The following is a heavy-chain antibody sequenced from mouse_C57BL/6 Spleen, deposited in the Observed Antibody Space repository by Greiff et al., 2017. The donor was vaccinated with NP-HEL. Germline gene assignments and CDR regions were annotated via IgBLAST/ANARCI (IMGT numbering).Heavy chain of an antibody. D-gene: IGHD4-1*01. Sequence: QVQLKQPGAELVKPGASVKLSCKASGYTFTSYWMHWVKQRPGRGLEWIGRIDPNSGGTKYNEKFKSKATLTVDKPSSTAYMQLSSLTSEDSAVYYCARGGVTGGYYAMDYWGQGTSVTVSS. CDR2: IDPNSGGT. CDR3: ARGGVTGGYYAMDY. V-gene: IGHV1-72*01. J-gene: IGHJ4*01. CDR1: GYTFTSYW.